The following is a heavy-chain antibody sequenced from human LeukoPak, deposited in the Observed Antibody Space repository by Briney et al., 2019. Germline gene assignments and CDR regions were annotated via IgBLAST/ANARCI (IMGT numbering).Heavy chain of an antibody. CDR2: INPSGGST. CDR3: AREAPIVGATEAVY. CDR1: GYTFTSYY. V-gene: IGHV1-46*01. J-gene: IGHJ4*02. Sequence: GSGKVSCKASGYTFTSYYMHWVRQAPGQGLEGMGIINPSGGSTTYAQKFQCRVTMPRPTSTRTVYIELSCLSSEATAVYYCAREAPIVGATEAVYWGQGTLVTVSS. D-gene: IGHD1-26*01.